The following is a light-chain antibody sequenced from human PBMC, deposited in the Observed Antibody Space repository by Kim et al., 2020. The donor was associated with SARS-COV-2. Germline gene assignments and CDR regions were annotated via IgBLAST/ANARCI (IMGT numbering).Light chain of an antibody. CDR1: NIGSKS. J-gene: IGLJ2*01. V-gene: IGLV3-21*04. CDR2: YDS. Sequence: VAPGKTARITGGGNNIGSKSVHWYQQKPGQAPVLVIYYDSDRPSGIPERFSGSNSGNTATLTISRVEAGDEADYYCQVWDSRSVVFGGGTQLTVL. CDR3: QVWDSRSVV.